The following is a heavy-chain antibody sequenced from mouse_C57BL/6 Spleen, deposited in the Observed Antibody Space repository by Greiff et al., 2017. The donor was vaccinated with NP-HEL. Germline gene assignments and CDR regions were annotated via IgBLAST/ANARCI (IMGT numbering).Heavy chain of an antibody. D-gene: IGHD2-3*01. CDR1: GYTFTSYT. CDR3: ARGADGRGFAY. J-gene: IGHJ3*01. Sequence: VKLMESGAELARPGASVRMSCKASGYTFTSYTMHWVKQRPGQGLEWIGYINPSSGYTKYNQKFKDKATLTADKSSSTAYMQLSSLTSEDSAVYYCARGADGRGFAYWGQGTLVTVSA. CDR2: INPSSGYT. V-gene: IGHV1-4*01.